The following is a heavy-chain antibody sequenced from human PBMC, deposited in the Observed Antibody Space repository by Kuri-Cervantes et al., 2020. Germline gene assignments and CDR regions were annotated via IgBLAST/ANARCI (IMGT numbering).Heavy chain of an antibody. D-gene: IGHD6-19*01. V-gene: IGHV1-2*02. CDR3: ARDPENSSGWIGY. J-gene: IGHJ4*02. Sequence: ASVKVSCKASGYTFTSYDINWVRQATGQGLEWMGWINPNSGGTNYAQKFQGRVTMTRDTSISTAYMELSRLRSEDTAVYYCARDPENSSGWIGYWGQGTLVTVSS. CDR2: INPNSGGT. CDR1: GYTFTSYD.